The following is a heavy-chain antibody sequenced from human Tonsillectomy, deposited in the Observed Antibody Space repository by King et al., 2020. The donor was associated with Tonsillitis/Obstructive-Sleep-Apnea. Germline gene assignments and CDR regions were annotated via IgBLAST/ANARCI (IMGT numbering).Heavy chain of an antibody. Sequence: VQLVESGGGLVQPGGSLRLSCAASGFTFSSYEMNWVRQAPGKGLEWVSYISSSGSTIYYADSVKGRFTLSRDNAKNSLYLQMNSLRAEDTAVYHCARHSSGWYGEDYWGQGPLVTVSS. CDR1: GFTFSSYE. V-gene: IGHV3-48*03. D-gene: IGHD6-19*01. CDR2: ISSSGSTI. CDR3: ARHSSGWYGEDY. J-gene: IGHJ4*02.